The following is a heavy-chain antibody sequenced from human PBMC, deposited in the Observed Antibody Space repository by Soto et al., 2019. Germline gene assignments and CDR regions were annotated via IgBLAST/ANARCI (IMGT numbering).Heavy chain of an antibody. J-gene: IGHJ4*02. CDR1: GFTFGDYA. V-gene: IGHV3-49*04. D-gene: IGHD3-3*01. Sequence: PGGSLRLSCTASGFTFGDYAMSWVRQAPGKGLEWVGFIRSKAYGGTTEYAASVKGRFTISRDDSKSIAYLQMNSLKTEDTAVYYCTRDGSYYDFWSGYYTPIPFDYWGQGTLVTVSS. CDR2: IRSKAYGGTT. CDR3: TRDGSYYDFWSGYYTPIPFDY.